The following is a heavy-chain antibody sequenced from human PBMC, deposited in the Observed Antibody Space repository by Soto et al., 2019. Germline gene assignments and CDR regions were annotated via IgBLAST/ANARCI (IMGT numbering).Heavy chain of an antibody. V-gene: IGHV1-58*01. D-gene: IGHD3-3*01. Sequence: GASVKVCCRASGFTFTNSAVHWVRQARGQRLEWIGWIVVGSGNTNYAQKFQERVTMTRDMSTSAAYMELSSLSSEDTAVYYCAAGWLRFLEWSPQPYYGMDVRGQATTVTVSS. J-gene: IGHJ6*01. CDR2: IVVGSGNT. CDR3: AAGWLRFLEWSPQPYYGMDV. CDR1: GFTFTNSA.